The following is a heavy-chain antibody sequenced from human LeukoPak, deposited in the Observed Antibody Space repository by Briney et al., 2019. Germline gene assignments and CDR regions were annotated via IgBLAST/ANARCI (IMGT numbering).Heavy chain of an antibody. CDR3: AKEDGGSGWPHAEYFQH. D-gene: IGHD6-19*01. Sequence: GGSLRLSCAASGFTFSSFAMSWVRQAPGKGLDWVSTISGSGGSTYYADSVNGRFTFSRDNSKNTLFLQMNSLRAEDTAVYYCAKEDGGSGWPHAEYFQHWGQGTLVTVSS. CDR1: GFTFSSFA. J-gene: IGHJ1*01. V-gene: IGHV3-23*01. CDR2: ISGSGGST.